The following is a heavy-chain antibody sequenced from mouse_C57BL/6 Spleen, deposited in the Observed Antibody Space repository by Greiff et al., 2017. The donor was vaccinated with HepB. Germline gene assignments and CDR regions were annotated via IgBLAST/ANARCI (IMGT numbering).Heavy chain of an antibody. CDR2: ISSGSSTI. V-gene: IGHV5-17*01. Sequence: EVKLMESGGGLVKPGGSLKLSCAASGFTFSDYGMHWVRQAPEKGLEWVAYISSGSSTIYYADTVKGRFTISRDNAKITLFLQMTSLRSEDTAMYYSARGVFDYGGQGTTRTVSS. J-gene: IGHJ2*01. CDR1: GFTFSDYG. CDR3: ARGVFDY.